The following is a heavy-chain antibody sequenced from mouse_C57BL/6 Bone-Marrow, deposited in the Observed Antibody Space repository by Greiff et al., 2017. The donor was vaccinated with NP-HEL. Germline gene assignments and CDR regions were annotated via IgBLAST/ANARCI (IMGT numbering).Heavy chain of an antibody. Sequence: QVQLQQPGAELVKPGASVKLSCKASGYTFTSYWMHWVKQRPGQGLEWIGMIHPNSGSTNYNEKFKSKATLTVDKSSSTACMQLSSLTSEDSAVYYCASNYGSSPHWYFDVWGTGTTVTVSS. CDR1: GYTFTSYW. J-gene: IGHJ1*03. CDR2: IHPNSGST. CDR3: ASNYGSSPHWYFDV. D-gene: IGHD1-1*01. V-gene: IGHV1-64*01.